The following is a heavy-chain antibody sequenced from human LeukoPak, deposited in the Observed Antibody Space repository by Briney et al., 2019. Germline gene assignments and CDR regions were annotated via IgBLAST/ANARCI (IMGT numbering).Heavy chain of an antibody. CDR3: ARDEGGGYGYKY. D-gene: IGHD5-18*01. V-gene: IGHV4-61*08. CDR1: GGSISSRDYS. J-gene: IGHJ4*02. Sequence: SETLSLTCTVSGGSISSRDYSWNWIRQPPGKGLEWIGYIYYSGSTNYNPSLKSRVTISVDTSKNQFSLKLSSVTAADTAVYYCARDEGGGYGYKYWGQGTLVTVSS. CDR2: IYYSGST.